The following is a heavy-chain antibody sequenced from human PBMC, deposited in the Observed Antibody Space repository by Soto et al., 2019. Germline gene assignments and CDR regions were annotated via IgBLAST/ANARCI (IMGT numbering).Heavy chain of an antibody. V-gene: IGHV3-33*01. CDR1: GFTFSSYG. CDR3: AREALDIVVVVADSYYYYGMDV. D-gene: IGHD2-15*01. CDR2: IWYDGSNK. Sequence: QVQLVESGGGVVQPGRSLRLSCAASGFTFSSYGMHWVRQAPGKGLEWVAVIWYDGSNKHYADSVKGRFTISRDNSKNTLYLQMNSLRAEDTAVYYCAREALDIVVVVADSYYYYGMDVWGQGTTVTVSS. J-gene: IGHJ6*02.